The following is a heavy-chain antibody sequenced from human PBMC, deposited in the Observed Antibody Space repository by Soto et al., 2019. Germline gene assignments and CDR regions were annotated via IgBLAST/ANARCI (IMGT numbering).Heavy chain of an antibody. D-gene: IGHD6-13*01. CDR1: GGSISSYY. V-gene: IGHV4-4*07. J-gene: IGHJ4*02. Sequence: AETLSLTCTVSGGSISSYYWSWIRQPAGKGMEWIGRIHTTDGTNYNPSLKSRVTMSIDTSNNQFSLKLSSLTAADTAVYYCARALSSAAGLYFDFWGQGTLVTVSS. CDR2: IHTTDGT. CDR3: ARALSSAAGLYFDF.